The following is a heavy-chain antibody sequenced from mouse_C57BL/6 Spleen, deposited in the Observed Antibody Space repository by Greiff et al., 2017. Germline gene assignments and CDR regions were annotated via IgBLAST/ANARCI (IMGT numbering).Heavy chain of an antibody. CDR1: GYTFTSYW. CDR2: IAPSNGGT. D-gene: IGHD1-2*01. V-gene: IGHV1-53*01. CDR3: ARHYDGFAY. J-gene: IGHJ3*01. Sequence: QVQLQQPGTELVKPGASVKLSCKASGYTFTSYWMHWVKQRPGQGLEWIGNIAPSNGGTNYNEKFNIKSTLTVDKSSSTAYLQISSLTSEDSAVYYCARHYDGFAYWGQGTLVTVSA.